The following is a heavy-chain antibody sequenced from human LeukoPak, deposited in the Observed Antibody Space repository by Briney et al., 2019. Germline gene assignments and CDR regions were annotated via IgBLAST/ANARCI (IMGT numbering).Heavy chain of an antibody. CDR2: IRWDGGST. J-gene: IGHJ3*02. D-gene: IGHD3-22*01. CDR3: AALAGTHDIFDI. CDR1: GFTFEDYA. Sequence: GGSLRLSCAASGFTFEDYAMHWVRHVPGKGLEWVSLIRWDGGSTHYADSVKGRFTISRDNSKNSLYLQMNSLRAEDTALYYCAALAGTHDIFDIWGQGTMVTVSS. V-gene: IGHV3-43D*03.